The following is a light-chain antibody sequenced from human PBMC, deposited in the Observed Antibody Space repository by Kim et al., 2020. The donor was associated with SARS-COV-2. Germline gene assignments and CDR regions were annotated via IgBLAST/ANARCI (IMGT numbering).Light chain of an antibody. CDR2: QDT. Sequence: SYELTQPPSVSVSPGQTASITCSGDNLGNKYVGWYQQKPGQSPVVVIYQDTKRPSGIPARFSGSNSGNIATLTISGTQAMDEADYYCQAWDTTTATYVFGTGTNVTVL. V-gene: IGLV3-1*01. CDR3: QAWDTTTATYV. CDR1: NLGNKY. J-gene: IGLJ1*01.